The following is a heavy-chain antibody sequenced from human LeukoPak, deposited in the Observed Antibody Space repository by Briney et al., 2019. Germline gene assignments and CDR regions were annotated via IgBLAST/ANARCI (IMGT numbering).Heavy chain of an antibody. V-gene: IGHV3-7*01. CDR3: ARVVAAAGTDLSFDY. J-gene: IGHJ4*02. D-gene: IGHD6-13*01. Sequence: GGSLGLSCAASGFTFSSYWMSWVRQAPGKGLEWVANIKQDGSEKYYVDSVKGRFTISRDNAKNSLYLQMNSLRAEDTAVYYCARVVAAAGTDLSFDYWGQGTLVTVSS. CDR1: GFTFSSYW. CDR2: IKQDGSEK.